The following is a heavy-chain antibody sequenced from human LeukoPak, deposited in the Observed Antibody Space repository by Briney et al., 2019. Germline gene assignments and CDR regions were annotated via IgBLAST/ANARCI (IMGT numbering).Heavy chain of an antibody. V-gene: IGHV1-69*13. CDR1: GGTFSSYA. D-gene: IGHD5-24*01. CDR2: IIPIFGTA. Sequence: GASLKVSCKASGGTFSSYAISWVRQAPGQGLEWMGGIIPIFGTANYAQKFQGRVTITADESTSTAYMELSSLRSEDTAVYYCCRDGYNTGDYWGQGTLVTVSS. J-gene: IGHJ4*02. CDR3: CRDGYNTGDY.